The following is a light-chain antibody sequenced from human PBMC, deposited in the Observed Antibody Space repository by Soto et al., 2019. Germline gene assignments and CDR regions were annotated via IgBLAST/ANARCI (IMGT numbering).Light chain of an antibody. CDR1: TSNIGNHY. J-gene: IGLJ1*01. CDR2: DNG. Sequence: QSVLTQPPSVSAAPGQKVTTSCSGSTSNIGNHYVSWYQQLPGTAPKLLIYDNGNRSSGIPDRFSGSKSGTSATLGITGLQTGDEADYYCSSHAGANYPFVFGTGTKVTVL. V-gene: IGLV1-51*01. CDR3: SSHAGANYPFV.